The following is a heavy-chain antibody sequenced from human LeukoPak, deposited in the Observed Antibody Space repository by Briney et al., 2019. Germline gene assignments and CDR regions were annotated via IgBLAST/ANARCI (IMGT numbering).Heavy chain of an antibody. CDR1: GFTFSTYW. CDR3: ARDGGAARPEAFDI. Sequence: PGGSLRLSCAASGFTFSTYWMHRVRRAPGKGLVWVSRINTVGSSTAYADSVKGRFTISRDNAKNTLYLQMNSLRAEDTAVYYCARDGGAARPEAFDIWGQGTMVTVSS. CDR2: INTVGSST. V-gene: IGHV3-74*01. J-gene: IGHJ3*02. D-gene: IGHD6-6*01.